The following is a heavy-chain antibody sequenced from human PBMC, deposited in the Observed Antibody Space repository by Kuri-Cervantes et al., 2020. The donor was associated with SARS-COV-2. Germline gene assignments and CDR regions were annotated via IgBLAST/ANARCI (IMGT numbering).Heavy chain of an antibody. CDR2: IFSNDEK. CDR3: AWGSLSGSAPSYNWFDP. J-gene: IGHJ5*02. CDR1: GFSLSNARMG. Sequence: SGPTLVKPTQTLTLTCTVSGFSLSNARMGVSWIRQPPGKALEWLAHIFSNDEKSYSTSLKSRLTISKDTSKSQVVLTMTNMDPVDTATYHCAWGSLSGSAPSYNWFDPWGQGTLVTVSS. V-gene: IGHV2-26*04. D-gene: IGHD1-26*01.